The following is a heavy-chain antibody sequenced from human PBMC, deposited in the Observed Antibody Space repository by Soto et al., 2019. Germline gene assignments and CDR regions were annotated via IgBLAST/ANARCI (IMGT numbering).Heavy chain of an antibody. J-gene: IGHJ3*02. CDR2: INHSGST. CDR1: GGSFSGYY. D-gene: IGHD3-22*01. V-gene: IGHV4-34*01. Sequence: PSETLSLPCAAYGGSFSGYYWSWIRQPPGKGLEWIGEINHSGSTNYNPSLKSRVTISVDTSKNQFSLKLSSVTAADTAVYYCASSLSMGVVAYAFDIWGQGTMVTVSS. CDR3: ASSLSMGVVAYAFDI.